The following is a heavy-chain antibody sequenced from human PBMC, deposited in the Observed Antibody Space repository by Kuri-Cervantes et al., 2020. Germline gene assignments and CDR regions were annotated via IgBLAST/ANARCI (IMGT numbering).Heavy chain of an antibody. D-gene: IGHD3-3*01. CDR3: ARDKPYHYDSGEYYYYYMDV. Sequence: GESLKISCAASGITFSNYGMHWVRQAPGKGLEWVAVIWFDGSNKYYADSVKGRFTISRDNSKNTQYLQMNSLRAEDTAVYYCARDKPYHYDSGEYYYYYMDVWGKGTTVTVSS. J-gene: IGHJ6*03. CDR2: IWFDGSNK. V-gene: IGHV3-33*01. CDR1: GITFSNYG.